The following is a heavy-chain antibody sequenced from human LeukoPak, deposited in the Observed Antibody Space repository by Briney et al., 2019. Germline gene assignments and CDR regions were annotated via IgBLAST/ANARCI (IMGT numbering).Heavy chain of an antibody. CDR2: MNPNSGNT. CDR1: VDTFTSDD. CDR3: ARGPGYSSGWSTGMPKGWFDP. D-gene: IGHD6-19*01. V-gene: IGHV1-8*01. Sequence: ASLKGSCKTSVDTFTSDDIYWVRHAPGQGLEWMGWMNPNSGNTGYAQKFQGGVTMTRNASISAAYMELSSLRSEDTAVYYCARGPGYSSGWSTGMPKGWFDPWGQGTLVTVSS. J-gene: IGHJ5*02.